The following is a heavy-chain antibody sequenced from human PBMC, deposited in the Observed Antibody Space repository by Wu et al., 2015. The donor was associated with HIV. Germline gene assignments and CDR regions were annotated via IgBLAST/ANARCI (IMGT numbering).Heavy chain of an antibody. D-gene: IGHD3-10*01. CDR3: ARVRITMVRGVRYPSNDAFDI. CDR2: INPNNGAT. J-gene: IGHJ3*02. Sequence: QVHLVQSGAEVKKPGASVKVSCKASEYTFTDNFIHWVRQAPGQGLEWMGWINPNNGATKYAEKFQGRVTMTRDTSISTAFMELSRLRSDDTAVYYCARVRITMVRGVRYPSNDAFDIWGQGTMVTVSS. CDR1: EYTFTDNF. V-gene: IGHV1-2*02.